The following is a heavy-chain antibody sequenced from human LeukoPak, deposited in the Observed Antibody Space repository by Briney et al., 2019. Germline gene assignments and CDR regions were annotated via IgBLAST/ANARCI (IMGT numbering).Heavy chain of an antibody. CDR3: ARDQWLLRGGDHDAFDI. J-gene: IGHJ3*02. V-gene: IGHV4-30-2*01. D-gene: IGHD6-19*01. CDR2: IYHSGTT. CDR1: GGSISSGGYS. Sequence: PSETLSLTCAVSGGSISSGGYSWSWIRQPPGKGLEWIGYIYHSGTTNYNPSLKSRVTISVDKSKNQFSLRLRSVTAADTAVYYCARDQWLLRGGDHDAFDIWGQGTMVTVSS.